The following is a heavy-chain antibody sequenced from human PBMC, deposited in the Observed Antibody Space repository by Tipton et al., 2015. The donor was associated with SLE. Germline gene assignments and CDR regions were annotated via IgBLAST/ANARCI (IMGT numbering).Heavy chain of an antibody. D-gene: IGHD3-22*01. V-gene: IGHV3-48*01. CDR1: GGSISSGG. Sequence: LSLTCAVSGGSISSGGFSWNWVRQAPGKGLEWVSSISGGGTTMYYADSVQGRFTISRDNAKNSLFLQINSLSAEDTAVYYCARDPYKSSGYQYGAFDIWGQETTVTVS. CDR2: ISGGGTTM. CDR3: ARDPYKSSGYQYGAFDI. J-gene: IGHJ3*02.